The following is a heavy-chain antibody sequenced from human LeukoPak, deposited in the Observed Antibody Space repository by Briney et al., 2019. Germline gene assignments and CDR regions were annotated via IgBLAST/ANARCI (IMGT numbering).Heavy chain of an antibody. J-gene: IGHJ4*02. CDR2: ISYDGSNK. CDR1: GFTLSIYD. V-gene: IGHV3-30*18. Sequence: GGSLRLSCAASGFTLSIYDMHWVRQAPGKGLEWVAVISYDGSNKYYTDSVKGRFTISRDNSKNTLYLQMNSLRAEDTAVYYCAKHSVLDYWGQGTLVTVSS. CDR3: AKHSVLDY. D-gene: IGHD5/OR15-5a*01.